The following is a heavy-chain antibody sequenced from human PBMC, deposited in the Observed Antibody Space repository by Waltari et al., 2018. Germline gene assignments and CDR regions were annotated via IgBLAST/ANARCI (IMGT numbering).Heavy chain of an antibody. Sequence: EVQLLESGGGLVQPGGSLRLSCAASGFTFSSYVMSWVRQAPGKGLEWVSTVSGSGDHTYYADSVKVRFTISRDNSKNTLYLQMNSLRADDTAVYYCAKGSYYDSSGYCYFDYWGQGTLVTVSS. V-gene: IGHV3-23*01. J-gene: IGHJ4*02. CDR1: GFTFSSYV. CDR2: VSGSGDHT. CDR3: AKGSYYDSSGYCYFDY. D-gene: IGHD3-22*01.